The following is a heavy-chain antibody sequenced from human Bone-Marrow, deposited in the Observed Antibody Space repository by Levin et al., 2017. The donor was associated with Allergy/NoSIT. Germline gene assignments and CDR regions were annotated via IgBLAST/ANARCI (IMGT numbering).Heavy chain of an antibody. D-gene: IGHD1-26*01. CDR2: ISHSGST. CDR3: ARDGSFNYSGIDV. V-gene: IGHV4-4*02. J-gene: IGHJ6*02. Sequence: PSETLSLTCAVSRGSISTSNWWSWVRQPPGKELEWIGEISHSGSTNYNPSLKSRVTISLDKSKNQFSLKLNSVTSADTAVYYCARDGSFNYSGIDVWGQGTPVTVSS. CDR1: RGSISTSNW.